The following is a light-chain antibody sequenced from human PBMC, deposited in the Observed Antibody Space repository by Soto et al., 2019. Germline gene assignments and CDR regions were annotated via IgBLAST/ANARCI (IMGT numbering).Light chain of an antibody. CDR3: QQTDDFPLT. J-gene: IGKJ4*01. CDR1: QGIYSR. V-gene: IGKV1D-12*01. CDR2: ATS. Sequence: DIQMTQSPSSVSASVGATVTITCRASQGIYSRLAWYQQKPGKAPELLIYATSTLQNGVPSRFSGSGFGTDFTLSISSLQPEDSASYFCQQTDDFPLTFGGGTKVEI.